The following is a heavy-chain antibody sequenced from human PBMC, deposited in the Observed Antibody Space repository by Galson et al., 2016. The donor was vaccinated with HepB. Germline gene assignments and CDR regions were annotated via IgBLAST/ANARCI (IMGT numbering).Heavy chain of an antibody. CDR1: GFSFSSYV. Sequence: SLRLSCAASGFSFSSYVMGWVRQPPGKGLEWISAIFGGGFGENYPDSVKGRFTISRDNSKNTLYLQMDNLRADDTAVYYCAKYQGHPVSSYYFDYWGRGALVTVSS. D-gene: IGHD3-10*01. V-gene: IGHV3-23*01. CDR3: AKYQGHPVSSYYFDY. J-gene: IGHJ4*02. CDR2: IFGGGFGE.